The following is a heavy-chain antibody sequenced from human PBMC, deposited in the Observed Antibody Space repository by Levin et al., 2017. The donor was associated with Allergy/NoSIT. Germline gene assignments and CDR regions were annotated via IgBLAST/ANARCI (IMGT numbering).Heavy chain of an antibody. J-gene: IGHJ6*02. D-gene: IGHD6-13*01. CDR3: ARSSPGYSSSWYGYYYYGMDV. Sequence: ASVKVSCKASGYTFTSYDINWVRQATGQGLEWMGWMNPNSGNTGYAQKFQGRVTMTRNTSISTAYMELSSLRSEDTAVYYCARSSPGYSSSWYGYYYYGMDVWGQGTTVTVSS. CDR1: GYTFTSYD. CDR2: MNPNSGNT. V-gene: IGHV1-8*01.